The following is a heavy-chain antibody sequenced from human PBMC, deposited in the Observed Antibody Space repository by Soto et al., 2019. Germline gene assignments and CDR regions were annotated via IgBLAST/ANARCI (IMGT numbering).Heavy chain of an antibody. D-gene: IGHD6-13*01. J-gene: IGHJ5*02. CDR1: SGSISRGGYY. Sequence: PSETLSLTCTVSSGSISRGGYYGSWIRQHPGKGLEWIGYIYYSGSTYYNPSLKSRVTISVDTSKNQFSLKLSSVTAADTAVYYCAREPGRSSRCLNWFDPWGQGTLVTVSS. CDR3: AREPGRSSRCLNWFDP. CDR2: IYYSGST. V-gene: IGHV4-31*03.